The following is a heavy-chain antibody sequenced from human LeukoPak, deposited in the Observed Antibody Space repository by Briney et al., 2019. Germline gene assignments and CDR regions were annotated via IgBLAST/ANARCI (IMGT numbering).Heavy chain of an antibody. Sequence: GGSLRLSCSASGFAFNNYAMHWVRRAPGKGLEYVSSISSNGGTTYYADSVKGRFTISRDNSKNTLFLQMSSVRAEDTAVYYCASPYSGYDYNFDHWGQGTLVTVSS. CDR3: ASPYSGYDYNFDH. CDR2: ISSNGGTT. V-gene: IGHV3-64D*06. D-gene: IGHD5-12*01. CDR1: GFAFNNYA. J-gene: IGHJ4*02.